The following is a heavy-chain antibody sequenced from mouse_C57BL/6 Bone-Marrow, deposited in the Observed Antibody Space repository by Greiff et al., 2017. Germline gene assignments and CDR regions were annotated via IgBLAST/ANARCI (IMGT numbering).Heavy chain of an antibody. CDR3: TPLITTVVHFDY. J-gene: IGHJ2*01. Sequence: EVKLMESGAELVRPGASVKLSCTASGFNIKDDYMHWVKQRPEQGLEWIGWIDPENGDTEYASKFQGKATITAEPSSNTAYLQLSSLTSEDTAVYYCTPLITTVVHFDYWGQGTTLTVSS. D-gene: IGHD1-1*01. V-gene: IGHV14-4*01. CDR1: GFNIKDDY. CDR2: IDPENGDT.